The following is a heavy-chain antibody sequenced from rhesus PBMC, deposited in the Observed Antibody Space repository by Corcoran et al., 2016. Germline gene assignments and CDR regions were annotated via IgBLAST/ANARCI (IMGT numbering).Heavy chain of an antibody. J-gene: IGHJ4*01. V-gene: IGHV4-127*01. CDR2: IGGSSGST. CDR3: ARSSMGFDY. Sequence: QVHLQESGPGVVKPSETLSLPFAVSGGSISGSYLCSWIRPPPGKGLEWIGYIGGSSGSTNYNPSLKNRVTISKDTSKNQFSLKLSSVTAADTAVYYCARSSMGFDYWGQGVLVTVSS. CDR1: GGSISGSYL.